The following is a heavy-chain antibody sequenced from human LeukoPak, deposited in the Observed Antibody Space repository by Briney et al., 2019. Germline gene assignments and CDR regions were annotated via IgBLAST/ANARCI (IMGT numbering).Heavy chain of an antibody. CDR1: GFTFSSYA. Sequence: GGSLRLSCAASGFTFSSYAMSWVRQAPGKGLEWVSAISGSGGSTYYADSVKGRFTISRDNSKNTLYLQMNSLRAEDTAVYYRAKDKMIVVVMWFDPWGQGTLVTVSS. CDR3: AKDKMIVVVMWFDP. D-gene: IGHD3-22*01. V-gene: IGHV3-23*01. CDR2: ISGSGGST. J-gene: IGHJ5*02.